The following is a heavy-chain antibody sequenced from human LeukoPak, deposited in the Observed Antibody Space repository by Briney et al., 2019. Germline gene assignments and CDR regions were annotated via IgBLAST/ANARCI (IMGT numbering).Heavy chain of an antibody. CDR2: IGYDGSNK. D-gene: IGHD1-26*01. CDR3: ARDRGELLVYRAFDP. V-gene: IGHV3-30*02. Sequence: AGGSLRLLCAASRFTFSSYGMHWLRHAPGKGLEGVAFIGYDGSNKYYAGSVKRRFTNSRDNSKNTLYMQMNSLGAEDTAVYYCARDRGELLVYRAFDPWGQGTLVTVSS. J-gene: IGHJ5*02. CDR1: RFTFSSYG.